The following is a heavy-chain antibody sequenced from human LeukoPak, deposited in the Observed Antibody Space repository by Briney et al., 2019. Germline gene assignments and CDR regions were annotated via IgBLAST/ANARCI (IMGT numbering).Heavy chain of an antibody. D-gene: IGHD5-18*01. CDR2: IYTSGST. V-gene: IGHV4-61*02. CDR1: GGSISSGSYY. Sequence: SQTLSLTCTVSGGSISSGSYYWSWIRQPAGKGLEWIGRIYTSGSTNYNPSLKSRVTISVDTSKNQFSLKLSSVTAADTAVYYCARGDTSDAFDIWGQGTMVTVSS. CDR3: ARGDTSDAFDI. J-gene: IGHJ3*02.